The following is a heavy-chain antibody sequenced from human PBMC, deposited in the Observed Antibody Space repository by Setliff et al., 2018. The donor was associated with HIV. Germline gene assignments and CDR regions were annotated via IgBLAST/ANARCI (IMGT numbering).Heavy chain of an antibody. CDR2: IGTAGDT. CDR1: GFTFVNHD. J-gene: IGHJ3*02. D-gene: IGHD3-22*01. V-gene: IGHV3-13*01. Sequence: GGSLRLSCAASGFTFVNHDIEWVRQAPGKGLEWVSHIGTAGDTYYLDSVKGRFTISREDARNSGYLRMNSLRDDDTAVYFCARTAYYRDSSGYYSVAFDMWGPGTMVTVSS. CDR3: ARTAYYRDSSGYYSVAFDM.